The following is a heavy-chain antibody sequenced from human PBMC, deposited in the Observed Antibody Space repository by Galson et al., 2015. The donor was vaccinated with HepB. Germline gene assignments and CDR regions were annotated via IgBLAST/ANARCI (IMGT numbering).Heavy chain of an antibody. D-gene: IGHD6-6*01. Sequence: SVKVSCKASGYTFTSYAMNWVRQAPGQGLEWMGWINTNTGNPTYAQGFTGRFVFSLDTSVSTAYLQISSLKAEDIAVYYCARDTNIRVAARPRFFDPWGQGTLVTVSS. CDR2: INTNTGNP. V-gene: IGHV7-4-1*02. J-gene: IGHJ5*02. CDR1: GYTFTSYA. CDR3: ARDTNIRVAARPRFFDP.